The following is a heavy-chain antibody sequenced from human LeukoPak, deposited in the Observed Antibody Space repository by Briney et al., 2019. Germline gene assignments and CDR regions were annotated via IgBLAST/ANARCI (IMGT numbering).Heavy chain of an antibody. CDR2: IYYSRST. D-gene: IGHD1-26*01. J-gene: IGHJ4*02. CDR1: GVSISSHY. CDR3: ASGSGTPGQLDY. Sequence: SETLSLTCTVSGVSISSHYWSWLRQPPGKGLEWIGYIYYSRSTNYNPSLKSRVTISVDTSKNQFSLKLSSVTAADTAVYYCASGSGTPGQLDYWAREPWSPSPQ. V-gene: IGHV4-59*11.